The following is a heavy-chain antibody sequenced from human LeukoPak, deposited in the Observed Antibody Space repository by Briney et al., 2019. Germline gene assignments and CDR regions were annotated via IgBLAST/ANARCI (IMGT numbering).Heavy chain of an antibody. V-gene: IGHV4-59*12. CDR3: ARDPSSFGGRFDP. CDR2: IHHSGNT. J-gene: IGHJ5*02. CDR1: GGSISSDY. D-gene: IGHD3-10*01. Sequence: SETLSLTCTVSGGSISSDYWSWIRQPPGKGLEWIGYIHHSGNTNYNPSLKSRVTMSVDTSKNQFSLKLSSVTAADTAVYYCARDPSSFGGRFDPWGQGTLVAVSS.